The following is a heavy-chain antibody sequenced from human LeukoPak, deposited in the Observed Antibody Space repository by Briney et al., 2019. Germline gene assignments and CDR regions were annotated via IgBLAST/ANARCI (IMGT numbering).Heavy chain of an antibody. V-gene: IGHV4-59*08. CDR2: VYYSGST. Sequence: SETLSLTCSVSGASISNDYWSWIRQPPGKGLEWIGYVYYSGSTNYNPSLKSRVTISVDTSKNQFSLKLSSVTAADTAIYYCARAVSGRFDYWGQGTLVTVSS. D-gene: IGHD6-19*01. J-gene: IGHJ4*02. CDR1: GASISNDY. CDR3: ARAVSGRFDY.